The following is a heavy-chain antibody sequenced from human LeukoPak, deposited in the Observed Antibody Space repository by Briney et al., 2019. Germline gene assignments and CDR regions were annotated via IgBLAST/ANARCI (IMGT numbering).Heavy chain of an antibody. Sequence: SSVKVSCKASGGTFSSYAISWVRQAPGQGLEWMGGIIPIFGTANYAQKFQGRVTITADESTSTAYMELSSLRSEDTAVYYCARCTVTTGLVYYYYYYMDVWGKGTTVTVSS. CDR1: GGTFSSYA. CDR3: ARCTVTTGLVYYYYYYMDV. D-gene: IGHD4-11*01. V-gene: IGHV1-69*13. J-gene: IGHJ6*03. CDR2: IIPIFGTA.